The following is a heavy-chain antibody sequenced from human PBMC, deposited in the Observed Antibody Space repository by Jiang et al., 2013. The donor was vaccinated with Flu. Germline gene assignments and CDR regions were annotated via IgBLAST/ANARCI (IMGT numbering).Heavy chain of an antibody. J-gene: IGHJ4*02. V-gene: IGHV4-34*01. CDR1: GGSFSGYY. CDR2: INHSGST. CDR3: ARGRRYSYGYGPYYFDY. D-gene: IGHD5-18*01. Sequence: SLTCAVYGGSFSGYYWSWIRQPPGKGLEWIGEINHSGSTNYNPSLKSRVTISVDTSKNQFSLKLSSVTAADTAVYYCARGRRYSYGYGPYYFDYWGQGTLVTVSS.